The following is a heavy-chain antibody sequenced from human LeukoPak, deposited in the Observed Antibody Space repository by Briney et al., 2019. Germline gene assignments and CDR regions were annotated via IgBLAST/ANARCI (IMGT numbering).Heavy chain of an antibody. CDR2: IHSSGST. V-gene: IGHV4-4*07. CDR3: VRDPLHTDIGSYFDC. D-gene: IGHD1-26*01. Sequence: SETLSLTCTVPGGSISRSKWSWIRQPAGKGLEWLGRIHSSGSTNYNPSLKSRVNISVDTSKNQFSLKLTSVSTADTAVYYCVRDPLHTDIGSYFDCRGRRSLVTVSS. CDR1: GGSISRSK. J-gene: IGHJ4*02.